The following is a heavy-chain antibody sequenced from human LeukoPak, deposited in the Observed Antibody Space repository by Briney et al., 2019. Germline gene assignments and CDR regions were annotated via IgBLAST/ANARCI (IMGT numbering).Heavy chain of an antibody. CDR3: ARGSAGILRSDAFDI. V-gene: IGHV4-61*05. CDR2: IYYSGST. D-gene: IGHD3-10*02. Sequence: SETLSLTCTVSGGSISSSSYYWGWIRQPPGKGLEWIGYIYYSGSTNYNPSLKSRVTISVDTSKNQFSLKLSSVTAADTAVYYCARGSAGILRSDAFDIWGQGTMVTVSS. J-gene: IGHJ3*02. CDR1: GGSISSSSYY.